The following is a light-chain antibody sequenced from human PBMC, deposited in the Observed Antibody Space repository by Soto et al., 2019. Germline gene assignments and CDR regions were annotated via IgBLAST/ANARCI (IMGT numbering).Light chain of an antibody. CDR2: DAS. Sequence: EIVLTQSPATLSLSPGERATLSCRASQSVSSYLAWDQQKPGQTPRLLIYDASNRATGIPARFSGSGSGTDFTLTISSREPEDFATYYCQQLNSSPLTFGHGTKVDIK. J-gene: IGKJ3*01. V-gene: IGKV3-11*01. CDR3: QQLNSSPLT. CDR1: QSVSSY.